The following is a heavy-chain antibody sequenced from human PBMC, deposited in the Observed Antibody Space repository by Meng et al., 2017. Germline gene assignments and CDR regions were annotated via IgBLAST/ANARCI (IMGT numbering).Heavy chain of an antibody. CDR3: AHCLYSSSCDY. J-gene: IGHJ4*02. CDR1: WFSLSTSGVG. D-gene: IGHD6-13*01. V-gene: IGHV2-5*02. CDR2: IYWDDDK. Sequence: TLKHSGPTLVKPTQTPTLPCTFSWFSLSTSGVGVGWIRQPPGKALEWLALIYWDDDKRYSPSLKSRLTITKDTSKNQVVLTMTNMDPVDTATYYCAHCLYSSSCDYWGQGTLVTVSS.